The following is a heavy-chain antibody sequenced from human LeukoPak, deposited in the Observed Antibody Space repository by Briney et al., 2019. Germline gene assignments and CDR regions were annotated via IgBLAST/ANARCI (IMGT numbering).Heavy chain of an antibody. D-gene: IGHD2-2*01. Sequence: PSETLSLTCAVYGGSFSGYYWSWIRQPPGKGLEWIGEINHSGSTNYNPSLKSRVTISVDTSKNQFSLKLSSVTAADTAVYYCARGPLYCSSTSCYFYYYGMDVWGQGTTVTVSS. CDR2: INHSGST. CDR1: GGSFSGYY. V-gene: IGHV4-34*01. CDR3: ARGPLYCSSTSCYFYYYGMDV. J-gene: IGHJ6*02.